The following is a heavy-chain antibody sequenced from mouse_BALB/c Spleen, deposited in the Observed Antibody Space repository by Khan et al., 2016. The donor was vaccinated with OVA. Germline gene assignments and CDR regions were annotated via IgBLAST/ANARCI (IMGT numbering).Heavy chain of an antibody. CDR1: GYTFTSYY. CDR3: TRSGYGTFAY. D-gene: IGHD2-1*01. Sequence: VQLQQPGAELVKPGASVRLSCKASGYTFTSYYLYWVKQRPGQGLEWIGDINPSNGGTNCNEKFKSKATLTVDKSSSTAYMQLSSLTSEDSAVYYCTRSGYGTFAYWGQGTLVTVSA. J-gene: IGHJ3*01. CDR2: INPSNGGT. V-gene: IGHV1S81*02.